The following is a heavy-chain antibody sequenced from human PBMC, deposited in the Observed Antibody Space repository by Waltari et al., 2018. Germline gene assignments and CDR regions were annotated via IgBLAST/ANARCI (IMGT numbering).Heavy chain of an antibody. CDR2: IYYSGFT. Sequence: QLVASGGGLVQSGRSLRISCVGSGFTFDDYAMYWVRQRPGKGLEWIGTIYYSGFTYYNPSLNSRATISVDASKNQFSLNLNSVTASDSTLYYCAGLIVGDTHVAYWGQGSLVTVSS. CDR3: AGLIVGDTHVAY. CDR1: GFTFDDYA. J-gene: IGHJ4*02. V-gene: IGHV4-30-2*03. D-gene: IGHD1-26*01.